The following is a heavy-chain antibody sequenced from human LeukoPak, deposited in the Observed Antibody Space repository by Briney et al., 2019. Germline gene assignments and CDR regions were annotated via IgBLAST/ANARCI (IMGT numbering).Heavy chain of an antibody. CDR3: ARDPPIYGDYVRAAYFDY. D-gene: IGHD4-17*01. Sequence: ASVKVSCKAPGYTFTGYYMHWVRQAPGQGLEWMGWTNPNSGGTNYAQKFQGRVTMTRDTSISTAYMELSRLRSDDTAVYYCARDPPIYGDYVRAAYFDYWGQGTLVTVSS. CDR1: GYTFTGYY. J-gene: IGHJ4*02. V-gene: IGHV1-2*02. CDR2: TNPNSGGT.